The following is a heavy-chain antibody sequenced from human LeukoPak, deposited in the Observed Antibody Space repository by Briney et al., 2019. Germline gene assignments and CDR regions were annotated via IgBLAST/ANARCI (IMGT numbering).Heavy chain of an antibody. V-gene: IGHV3-23*01. CDR3: AKDLEWLSYFDY. CDR1: GFPFGSYA. Sequence: PGGSLRLSCAASGFPFGSYAMSWVRQAPGKGLEWVSSVSANGGSTYYADSVKGRFTISRDNSKNTLYLQMNGLRAEDTAVYYCAKDLEWLSYFDYWGQGTLVTVSS. CDR2: VSANGGST. J-gene: IGHJ4*02. D-gene: IGHD3-3*01.